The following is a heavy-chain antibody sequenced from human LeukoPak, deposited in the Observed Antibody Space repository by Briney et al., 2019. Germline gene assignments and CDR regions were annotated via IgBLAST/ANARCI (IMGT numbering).Heavy chain of an antibody. CDR2: ISWNSGSI. CDR3: ANEGRGKPGYSSGWSELGFDP. V-gene: IGHV3-9*01. Sequence: SGGSLRLSCAASGFTFDDYAMHWVRQAPGKGLEWVSGISWNSGSIGYADSVKGRFTISRDNAKNSLYLQMNSLRAEDTALYYCANEGRGKPGYSSGWSELGFDPWGQGTLVTVSS. CDR1: GFTFDDYA. J-gene: IGHJ5*02. D-gene: IGHD6-19*01.